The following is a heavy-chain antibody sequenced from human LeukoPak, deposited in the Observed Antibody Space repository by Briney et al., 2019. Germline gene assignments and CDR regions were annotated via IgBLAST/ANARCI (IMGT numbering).Heavy chain of an antibody. CDR3: ARTSSGPNWFDP. V-gene: IGHV4-39*02. CDR1: GGSISSSSYY. J-gene: IGHJ5*02. Sequence: SETLSLTCTVSGGSISSSSYYWGWIRQPPGKGLEWIGSIYYSGSTYYNPSLKSRVTISVDTSKNHFSLQLSSVSAADTAVYYCARTSSGPNWFDPWGQGTLVTVSS. CDR2: IYYSGST. D-gene: IGHD3-22*01.